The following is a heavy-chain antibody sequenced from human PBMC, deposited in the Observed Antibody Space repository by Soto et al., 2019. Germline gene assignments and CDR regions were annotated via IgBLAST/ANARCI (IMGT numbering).Heavy chain of an antibody. V-gene: IGHV3-9*01. CDR3: AKDSCSSTSCYLFDY. CDR2: ISWNSGSI. D-gene: IGHD2-2*01. Sequence: EVQLVESGGGLVQPGRSLRLSCAASGFTFDDYAMHWVRQAPGKGLEWVSGISWNSGSIGYADSVKGRFTISRDNAKNSLYLQLNSLRAEDTDLYYCAKDSCSSTSCYLFDYWGQGTLVTVSS. J-gene: IGHJ4*02. CDR1: GFTFDDYA.